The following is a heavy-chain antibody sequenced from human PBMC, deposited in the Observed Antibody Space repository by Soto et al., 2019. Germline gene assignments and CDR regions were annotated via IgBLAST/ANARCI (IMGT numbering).Heavy chain of an antibody. CDR3: ERVATAMTYDF. Sequence: GGSLRLSCAASGFSLSTNTMHWVRQVPGKGLEWVASISNDGRRKYYADFVKGRFTISRDTANNILYLEMNSLRAEDTSLYYCERVATAMTYDFWGQGTKVTV. CDR1: GFSLSTNT. CDR2: ISNDGRRK. V-gene: IGHV3-30*04. D-gene: IGHD2-21*02. J-gene: IGHJ4*02.